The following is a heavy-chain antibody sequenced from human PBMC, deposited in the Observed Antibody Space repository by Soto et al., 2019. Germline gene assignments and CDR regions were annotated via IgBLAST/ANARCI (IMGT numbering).Heavy chain of an antibody. Sequence: EVQLVESGGGLVQPGGSQRLSCAASGFTFSSYWMHWVRQAPGKGLVWVSRINSDGSSTSYADSVKGRFTISRDNAKNTLYLQMNSLRAEDTAVYYCARDQGYCSGGSCYVAGYWGQGTLVTVSP. V-gene: IGHV3-74*01. D-gene: IGHD2-15*01. CDR2: INSDGSST. CDR1: GFTFSSYW. CDR3: ARDQGYCSGGSCYVAGY. J-gene: IGHJ4*02.